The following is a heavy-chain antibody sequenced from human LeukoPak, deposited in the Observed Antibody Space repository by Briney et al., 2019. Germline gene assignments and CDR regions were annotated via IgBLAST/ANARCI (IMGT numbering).Heavy chain of an antibody. J-gene: IGHJ4*02. D-gene: IGHD2-15*01. CDR1: GFTFSSYS. Sequence: GGSLRLSCAASGFTFSSYSMSWVRQAPGKGLEWVSSISSSSSYIYYADSVKGRFTISRDNAKNSLYLQMNSLRAEDTAVYYCARGYCSGGSCYGLDFDYWGQGTLVTVSS. V-gene: IGHV3-21*01. CDR2: ISSSSSYI. CDR3: ARGYCSGGSCYGLDFDY.